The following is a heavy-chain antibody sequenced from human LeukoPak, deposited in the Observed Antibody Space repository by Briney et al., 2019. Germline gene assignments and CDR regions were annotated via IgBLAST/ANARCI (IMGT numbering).Heavy chain of an antibody. J-gene: IGHJ6*03. CDR2: ISAYNGNT. CDR3: ARAGYCSSTSCYRYYYYYYYMDV. Sequence: ASVTVSCKASGYTFTSYGISWVRQAPGQGLEWMGWISAYNGNTNYAQKLQGRVTMTTDTSTSTAYMELRSLRSDDTAVYYCARAGYCSSTSCYRYYYYYYYMDVWGKGTTVTVSS. D-gene: IGHD2-2*01. V-gene: IGHV1-18*01. CDR1: GYTFTSYG.